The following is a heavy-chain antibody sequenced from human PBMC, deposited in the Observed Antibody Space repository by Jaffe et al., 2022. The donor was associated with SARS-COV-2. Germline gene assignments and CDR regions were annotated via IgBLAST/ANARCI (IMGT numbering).Heavy chain of an antibody. CDR1: GFTFSSYG. CDR2: IWYDGSNK. D-gene: IGHD5-18*01. Sequence: QVQLVESGGGVVQPGRSLRLSCAASGFTFSSYGMHWVRQAPGKGLEWVAVIWYDGSNKYYADSVKGRFTISRDNSKNTLYLQMNSLRAEDTAVYYCARDGIQLWLSLTGGAYGMDVWGQGTTVTVSS. CDR3: ARDGIQLWLSLTGGAYGMDV. V-gene: IGHV3-33*01. J-gene: IGHJ6*02.